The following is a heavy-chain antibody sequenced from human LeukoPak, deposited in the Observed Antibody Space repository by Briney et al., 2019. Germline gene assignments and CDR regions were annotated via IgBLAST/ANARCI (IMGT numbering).Heavy chain of an antibody. CDR3: AKDEGDSGYSGYDSRPSFDY. Sequence: GASVKVSCKASGGTFSSYAISWVRQAPGQGLEWMGRIVPMLDLISYAQNFQGRVTITADKYTNTAYMELSSLTFDDTAVYYCAKDEGDSGYSGYDSRPSFDYWGQGTLVTVSS. J-gene: IGHJ4*02. D-gene: IGHD5-12*01. CDR2: IVPMLDLI. V-gene: IGHV1-69*04. CDR1: GGTFSSYA.